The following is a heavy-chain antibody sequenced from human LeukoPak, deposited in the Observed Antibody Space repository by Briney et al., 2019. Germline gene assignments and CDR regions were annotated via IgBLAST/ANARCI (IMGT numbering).Heavy chain of an antibody. Sequence: GGSLRLSCVASGFTFRTYEMNWVRQAPGKGLEWVSYISGSDTTVYYADSVRGRFTISRDNAKSSPYLQMNSLRAEDTAVYYCARDKIGYYGWFDPWGQGTLVTVSS. CDR1: GFTFRTYE. CDR3: ARDKIGYYGWFDP. J-gene: IGHJ5*02. D-gene: IGHD3-10*01. V-gene: IGHV3-48*03. CDR2: ISGSDTTV.